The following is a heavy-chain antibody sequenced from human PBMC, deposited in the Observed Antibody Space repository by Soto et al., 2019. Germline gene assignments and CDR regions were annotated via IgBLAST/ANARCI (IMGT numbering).Heavy chain of an antibody. CDR1: GGSFSGYY. V-gene: IGHV4-34*01. J-gene: IGHJ6*02. Sequence: QVQLQQWGAGLLKPSETLSLTCAVYGGSFSGYYWSWIRQPPGKGLEWIGEINHSGSTNYNPSLKSRVTISVDTSKNQFSLKLSSVTAADTAVYYCARAKYSSSWYSHYYYYGMDVWGQGTTVTVSS. D-gene: IGHD6-13*01. CDR3: ARAKYSSSWYSHYYYYGMDV. CDR2: INHSGST.